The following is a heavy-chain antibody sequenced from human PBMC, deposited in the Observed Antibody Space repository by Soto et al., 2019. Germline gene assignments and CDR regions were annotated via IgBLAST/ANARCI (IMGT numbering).Heavy chain of an antibody. D-gene: IGHD6-13*01. CDR1: GGSISSYY. CDR2: IYYSGST. V-gene: IGHV4-59*08. J-gene: IGHJ5*02. CDR3: ASRWVGSSSWYNWFDP. Sequence: SETLSLTCTVSGGSISSYYWSWIRQPPGKGLEWIGYIYYSGSTNYNPSLKSRVTISVDTSKNQFSLKLSSVTAADAAVYYCASRWVGSSSWYNWFDPWGQGTLVTVSS.